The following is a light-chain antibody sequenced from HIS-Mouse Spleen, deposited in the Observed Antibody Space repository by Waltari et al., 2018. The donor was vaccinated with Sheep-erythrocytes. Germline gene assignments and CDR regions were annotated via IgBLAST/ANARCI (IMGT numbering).Light chain of an antibody. CDR1: RGISSW. J-gene: IGKJ5*01. CDR3: QQANSFPIT. CDR2: AAS. Sequence: DIQMTQSPSSVSASVGDRVSITGRASRGISSWLAWYKQQPGKAPKLLIYAASSLQSGVHSMFSGSGSGTDFTLTISSLQPEDFATYYCQQANSFPITFGQGTRLEIK. V-gene: IGKV1-12*01.